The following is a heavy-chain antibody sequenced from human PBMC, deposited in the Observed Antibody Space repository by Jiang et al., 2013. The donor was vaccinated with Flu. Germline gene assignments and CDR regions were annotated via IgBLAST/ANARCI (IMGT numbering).Heavy chain of an antibody. Sequence: PGSSVKVSCKASGDTFSNAISWVRQAPGQGLEWMGGIIPIFDTTKYAQKFQGRVTITVDKSTSTAYMELSSLRSEDTAVYYCAKDRTGYSYGLFDYWGQGTLVTVSS. J-gene: IGHJ4*02. V-gene: IGHV1-69*06. CDR2: IIPIFDTT. CDR1: GDTFSNA. D-gene: IGHD5-18*01. CDR3: AKDRTGYSYGLFDY.